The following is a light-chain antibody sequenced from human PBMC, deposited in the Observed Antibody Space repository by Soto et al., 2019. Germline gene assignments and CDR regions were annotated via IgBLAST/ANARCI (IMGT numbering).Light chain of an antibody. CDR3: QQSYTSPPWT. CDR1: QSISTY. J-gene: IGKJ1*01. Sequence: DIQMTQSPSSLSASVGDRVTISCRAAQSISTYLNWYQQKPGTAPRLLIYSASSVKTGVPPRFSGSGSGRDFTLTISSLRPEDIATYFCQQSYTSPPWTFGHGTKVEIK. CDR2: SAS. V-gene: IGKV1-39*01.